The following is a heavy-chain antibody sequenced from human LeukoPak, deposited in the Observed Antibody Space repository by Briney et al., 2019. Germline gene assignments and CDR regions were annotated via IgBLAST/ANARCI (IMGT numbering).Heavy chain of an antibody. V-gene: IGHV4-34*01. D-gene: IGHD2-2*01. CDR2: INHSGST. CDR3: ASGRVEVPADGPNSNNWFDP. J-gene: IGHJ5*02. Sequence: SETLSLTCAVYGGSFSGYYWSWIRQPPGKGLEWIGEINHSGSTNYNPSLKSRVTISVDTSKNQFSLKLSSVTAADTAVYYCASGRVEVPADGPNSNNWFDPWGQGTLVTVSS. CDR1: GGSFSGYY.